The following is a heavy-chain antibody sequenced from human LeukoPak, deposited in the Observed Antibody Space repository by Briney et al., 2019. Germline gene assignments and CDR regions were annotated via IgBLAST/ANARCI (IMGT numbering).Heavy chain of an antibody. V-gene: IGHV3-21*01. CDR3: ARDRNYRDSKSDSMDV. D-gene: IGHD4-17*01. Sequence: GGSLRLSCAASGFTFSSYSMNWVRQAPGKGLEWVSSISSSSSYIYYADSVKGRFTISRDNAKNSLYLQMNSLRAEDTAVYYCARDRNYRDSKSDSMDVWGQGTTVTVSS. CDR2: ISSSSSYI. CDR1: GFTFSSYS. J-gene: IGHJ6*02.